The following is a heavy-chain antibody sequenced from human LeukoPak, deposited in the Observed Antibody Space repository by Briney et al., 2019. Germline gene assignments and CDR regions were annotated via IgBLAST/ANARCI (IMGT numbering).Heavy chain of an antibody. CDR2: IYPGDSDT. CDR3: ARAYILTGYPDY. D-gene: IGHD3-9*01. CDR1: GYSFTSYW. Sequence: GESLKISRKSSGYSFTSYWIGWVRQMPGKGLEWMGIIYPGDSDTRYSPSFQGQVTISADRSISTAYLQWSSLKASDTAMYYCARAYILTGYPDYWGQGTLVTVSS. J-gene: IGHJ4*02. V-gene: IGHV5-51*01.